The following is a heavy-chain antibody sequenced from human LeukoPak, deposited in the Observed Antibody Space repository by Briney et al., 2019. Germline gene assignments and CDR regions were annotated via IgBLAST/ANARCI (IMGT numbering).Heavy chain of an antibody. CDR2: IYTSGSA. CDR3: ATSAADY. D-gene: IGHD2-15*01. J-gene: IGHJ4*02. CDR1: GGSISSGSYY. Sequence: SETLSLTCTVSGGSISSGSYYWSWIRQPAGKGLEWIGRIYTSGSANYNPSLKSRVTISVDTSKNQFSLKLSSVTAADTAVYYCATSAADYWGQGTLVTVSS. V-gene: IGHV4-61*02.